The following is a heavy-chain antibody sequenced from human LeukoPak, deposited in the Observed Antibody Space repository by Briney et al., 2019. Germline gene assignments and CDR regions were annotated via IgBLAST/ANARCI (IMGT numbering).Heavy chain of an antibody. V-gene: IGHV3-48*01. Sequence: GGSLRLSCAASGFTFNTYTMNWVRQAPGKGLEWVSYISGSSGIIDYADSVRGRFTISRDNAKNSLYLQMNSLRAEDTAVYYCARGFTYYESSGQVPFDYWGQGTLVTVSS. J-gene: IGHJ4*02. CDR3: ARGFTYYESSGQVPFDY. CDR2: ISGSSGII. D-gene: IGHD3-22*01. CDR1: GFTFNTYT.